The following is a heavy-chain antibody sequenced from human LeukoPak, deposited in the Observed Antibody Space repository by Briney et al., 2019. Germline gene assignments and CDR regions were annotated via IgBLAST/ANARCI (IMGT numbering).Heavy chain of an antibody. Sequence: SETLSLTCTVSGDSISSLYWSWIRQPPGKGLEWIGSIYYSGSTTYNPSLQSRVAISLDASKNQFSLKLSSVTAADTAVYYCARWRYSTSSAWCDTWGRRTLVSVSS. CDR1: GDSISSLY. CDR2: IYYSGST. V-gene: IGHV4-59*11. J-gene: IGHJ5*02. CDR3: ARWRYSTSSAWCDT. D-gene: IGHD6-6*01.